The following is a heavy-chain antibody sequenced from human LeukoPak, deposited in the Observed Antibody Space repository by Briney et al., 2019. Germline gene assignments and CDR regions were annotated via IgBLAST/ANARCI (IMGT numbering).Heavy chain of an antibody. V-gene: IGHV1-18*01. Sequence: ASVKVSCKASGDTFTSYGISWVRQAPGQGLECMGWISAYNGNTNYAQKLQGRVTMTTDTSTSTAYMELRSLRSDDTAVYYCARGETYYYDSSGYSFDHWGQGTLVTVS. CDR1: GDTFTSYG. CDR2: ISAYNGNT. J-gene: IGHJ4*02. D-gene: IGHD3-22*01. CDR3: ARGETYYYDSSGYSFDH.